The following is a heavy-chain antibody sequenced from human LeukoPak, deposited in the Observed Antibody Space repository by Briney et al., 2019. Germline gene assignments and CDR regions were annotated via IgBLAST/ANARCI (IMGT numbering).Heavy chain of an antibody. V-gene: IGHV4-59*08. Sequence: SETLSLTCTVSSGSITRDYWSWIRQPPGRGLEWIGDIYYSGSTNYNPSLKGRVTISVDTSKNQFSLKLSSVTAADTAVYYCATTVRAYYYYGMDVWGQGTTVTVSS. CDR3: ATTVRAYYYYGMDV. D-gene: IGHD1-26*01. J-gene: IGHJ6*02. CDR2: IYYSGST. CDR1: SGSITRDY.